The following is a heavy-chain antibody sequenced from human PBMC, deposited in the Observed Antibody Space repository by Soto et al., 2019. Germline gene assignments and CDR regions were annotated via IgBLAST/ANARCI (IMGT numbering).Heavy chain of an antibody. CDR2: ISSSSSTI. CDR1: GFTFSSYS. CDR3: ARDSVGFWSGVYYYGMDV. V-gene: IGHV3-48*02. Sequence: GGSLRLSCAASGFTFSSYSMNWVRQAPGKGLEWVSYISSSSSTIYYADSVKGRFTISRDNAKNSLYLQMNSLRDEDTAVYYCARDSVGFWSGVYYYGMDVWGQGTTVTVSS. J-gene: IGHJ6*02. D-gene: IGHD3-3*01.